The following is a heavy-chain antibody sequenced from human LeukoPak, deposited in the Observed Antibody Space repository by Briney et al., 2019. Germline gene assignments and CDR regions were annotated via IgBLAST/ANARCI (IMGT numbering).Heavy chain of an antibody. CDR1: GFNFSSYA. CDR2: ISSSGGST. D-gene: IGHD1-26*01. J-gene: IGHJ4*02. V-gene: IGHV3-23*01. CDR3: AKDRGGSYRGAFDY. Sequence: PGGSLRLSCAASGFNFSSYAMNWVRQAPGKGLEWDSFISSSGGSTYYADSVKGRFTISRDTSKNTLYLQMNSLKLEDTAVYYCAKDRGGSYRGAFDYWGQGTLVTVSS.